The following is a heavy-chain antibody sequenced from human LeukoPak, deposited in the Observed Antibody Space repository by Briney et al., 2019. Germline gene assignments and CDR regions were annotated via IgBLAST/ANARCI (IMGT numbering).Heavy chain of an antibody. D-gene: IGHD6-19*01. Sequence: GGSLRLSCAASGFTFSTNAMRWVRQFPGKGLEWVSSISGSGGITSYADSVKGRFSISRDNSKNTLFLQMNSLRADDTAIYYCVKDYTSDWYFDSWGQGTLVTVSS. V-gene: IGHV3-23*01. J-gene: IGHJ4*02. CDR3: VKDYTSDWYFDS. CDR1: GFTFSTNA. CDR2: ISGSGGIT.